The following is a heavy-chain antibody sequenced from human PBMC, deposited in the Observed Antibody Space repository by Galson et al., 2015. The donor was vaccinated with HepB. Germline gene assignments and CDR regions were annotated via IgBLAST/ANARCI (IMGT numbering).Heavy chain of an antibody. CDR3: ARAAVGSNYPWV. CDR2: ISSNSGSI. Sequence: SLRLSCAASGFTFSCCSMNWVRQAPGKGLEWVSSISSNSGSIYYADSVKGRFTISRDNAKNSLYLQMNGLRAEDTAVYYCARAAVGSNYPWVWGQGTLVTISS. J-gene: IGHJ4*02. CDR1: GFTFSCCS. D-gene: IGHD1-7*01. V-gene: IGHV3-21*01.